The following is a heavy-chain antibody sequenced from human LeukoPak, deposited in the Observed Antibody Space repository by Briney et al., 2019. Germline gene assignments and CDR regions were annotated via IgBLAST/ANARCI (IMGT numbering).Heavy chain of an antibody. J-gene: IGHJ4*02. CDR1: GFTFSSYA. CDR3: ARWRYYYDSSGYYDFDY. CDR2: ISYDGSNK. V-gene: IGHV3-30-3*01. Sequence: GGSLRLSCAASGFTFSSYAMHWVRQAPGKGLEWAAVISYDGSNKYYADSVKGRFTISRDNSKNTLYLQMNSLRAEDTAVYYCARWRYYYDSSGYYDFDYWGQGTLVTVSS. D-gene: IGHD3-22*01.